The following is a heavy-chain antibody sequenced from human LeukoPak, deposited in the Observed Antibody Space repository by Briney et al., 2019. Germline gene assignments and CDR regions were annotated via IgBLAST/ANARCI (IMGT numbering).Heavy chain of an antibody. CDR3: ARGLRDSSSWHHSFDP. Sequence: GASVKVSCKASGYTFTGYYMHWVRQAPGQGREWMGWINPNSGGTNYAQKFQGRVTMTRDTSISTAYMELSRLRSDDTAVYYCARGLRDSSSWHHSFDPWGQGTLVTVSS. V-gene: IGHV1-2*02. CDR1: GYTFTGYY. D-gene: IGHD6-13*01. J-gene: IGHJ5*02. CDR2: INPNSGGT.